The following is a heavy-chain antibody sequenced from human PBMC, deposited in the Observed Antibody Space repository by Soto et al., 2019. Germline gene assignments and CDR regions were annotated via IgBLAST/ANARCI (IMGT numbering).Heavy chain of an antibody. V-gene: IGHV3-11*06. D-gene: IGHD6-13*01. Sequence: GGSLRLSCAASGFTFSDYYMSWIRQAPGKGLEWVSYISSSSSYTNYADSVKGRFTISRDNSKNTLYLQMNSLRAEDTAVYYCATKYSSGWYVFDYWGQGTLVTVSS. CDR2: ISSSSSYT. CDR3: ATKYSSGWYVFDY. J-gene: IGHJ4*02. CDR1: GFTFSDYY.